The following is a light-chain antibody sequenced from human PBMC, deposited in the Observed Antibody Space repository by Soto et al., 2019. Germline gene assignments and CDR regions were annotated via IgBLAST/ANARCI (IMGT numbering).Light chain of an antibody. CDR1: QSISNH. CDR2: AAS. Sequence: EIPRTQSPSSLSASVEDRVIITCRASQSISNHLNWYQQKPGKDPKLLIFAASSLQSGVPSRFSGSRSGPDVTLTISSLQPEEVATYYCQQSYSSPPTFGQGTKVDI. J-gene: IGKJ1*01. CDR3: QQSYSSPPT. V-gene: IGKV1-39*01.